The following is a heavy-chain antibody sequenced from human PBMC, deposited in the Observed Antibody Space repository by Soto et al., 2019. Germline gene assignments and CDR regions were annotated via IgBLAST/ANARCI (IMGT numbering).Heavy chain of an antibody. J-gene: IGHJ3*02. Sequence: QVQLQESGPGLVKPAQTLSLTCTVSGGSINSGGYYWNWIRQHPGKGLEWIGYIYYRGSTYYNPSLQSRITISVDTSATHFSLKLGSVTAADTAVYYCARGWEYRYLYAFDIWGQGTMVTVSS. CDR2: IYYRGST. CDR1: GGSINSGGYY. CDR3: ARGWEYRYLYAFDI. V-gene: IGHV4-31*03. D-gene: IGHD1-26*01.